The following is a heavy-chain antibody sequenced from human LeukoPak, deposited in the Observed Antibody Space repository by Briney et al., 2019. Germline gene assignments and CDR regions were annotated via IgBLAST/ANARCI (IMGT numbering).Heavy chain of an antibody. Sequence: GGSLRLSCAASGFTFSSYAMSWVRQAPGKGLEWVSTISGSGSSTYYAESVKGRITISRDNSKNTAYLQMNSLKTEDTAVYYCMERVDVWGQGTTVTVSS. CDR1: GFTFSSYA. CDR2: ISGSGSST. D-gene: IGHD1-1*01. V-gene: IGHV3-23*01. J-gene: IGHJ6*02. CDR3: MERVDV.